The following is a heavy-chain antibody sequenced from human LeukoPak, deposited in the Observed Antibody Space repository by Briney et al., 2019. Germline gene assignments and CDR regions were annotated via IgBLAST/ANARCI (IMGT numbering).Heavy chain of an antibody. V-gene: IGHV3-48*01. D-gene: IGHD2-21*02. CDR2: IRDSGTA. J-gene: IGHJ4*02. CDR1: GFTFSTYP. CDR3: ARDNDFAFDN. Sequence: GGSLRLSCAASGFTFSTYPMNWVRRAPGKGLEWISHIRDSGTADYADSVKGRFTISRDNAKNSLYLQLSSLRAEDTAVYYCARDNDFAFDNWGQGTLVTVSS.